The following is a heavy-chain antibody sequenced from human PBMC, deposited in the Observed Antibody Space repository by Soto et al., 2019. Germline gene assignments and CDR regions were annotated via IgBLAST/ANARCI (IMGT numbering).Heavy chain of an antibody. D-gene: IGHD1-1*01. V-gene: IGHV1-69*04. Sequence: PGESLKISCKGSGYSFTSYWISWVRQAPGQGLEWMGRIIPILGIANYAQKFQGRVTITADKSTSTAYMELSSLRSEDTAVYYCARDRTPNWDDAFDIWGQGTMVTVSS. CDR1: GYSFTSYW. CDR2: IIPILGIA. CDR3: ARDRTPNWDDAFDI. J-gene: IGHJ3*02.